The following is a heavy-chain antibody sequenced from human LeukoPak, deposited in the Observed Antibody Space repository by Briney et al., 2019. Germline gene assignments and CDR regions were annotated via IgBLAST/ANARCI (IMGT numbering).Heavy chain of an antibody. CDR1: GFTFSSYA. V-gene: IGHV3-23*01. CDR2: ISGSGGST. Sequence: GGSLRLSCAASGFTFSSYAMSWVRQAPGKGLEWVSAISGSGGSTYYADSVKGRLTISRDNSKNTLYLQMNSLRAEDTAVYYCAKEGLGGSNYYDSSGYYGWGQGTLVTVSS. D-gene: IGHD3-22*01. CDR3: AKEGLGGSNYYDSSGYYG. J-gene: IGHJ4*02.